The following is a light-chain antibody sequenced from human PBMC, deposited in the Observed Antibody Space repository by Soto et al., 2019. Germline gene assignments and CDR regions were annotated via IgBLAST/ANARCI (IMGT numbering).Light chain of an antibody. CDR3: QQYDSSPVT. Sequence: EIVLTQSPGTLSLSPGERATLPCRASQSVSSSYLAWYQQKPGQAPRLLIYGASSRATGIPDRFSGSGSGTDFTLTISRLEPEDFAVYYCQQYDSSPVTFGQGTKVEIK. J-gene: IGKJ1*01. V-gene: IGKV3-20*01. CDR2: GAS. CDR1: QSVSSSY.